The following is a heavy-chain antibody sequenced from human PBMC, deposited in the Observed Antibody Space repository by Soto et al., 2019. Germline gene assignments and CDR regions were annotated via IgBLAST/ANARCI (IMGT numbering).Heavy chain of an antibody. J-gene: IGHJ3*02. CDR1: GFTFSTYT. CDR2: ISAGSRSI. V-gene: IGHV3-21*03. Sequence: GGSLRLSCAASGFTFSTYTMNWVRQAPGKGLEWVSSISAGSRSIYYTDSLKGRSTVSRDNSKNSLYLQINSLKSYDTVVQYSPRSTPGNPFDIWGQGTMVTVSS. D-gene: IGHD3-10*01. CDR3: PRSTPGNPFDI.